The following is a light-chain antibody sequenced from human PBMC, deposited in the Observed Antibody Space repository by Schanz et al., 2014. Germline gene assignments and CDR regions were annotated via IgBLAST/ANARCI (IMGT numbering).Light chain of an antibody. CDR1: SSDVGGYNY. V-gene: IGLV2-8*01. CDR2: EVS. Sequence: QSVLTQPPSASGSPGQSVTISCTGSSSDVGGYNYVSWYQLHPGKAPKLMIYEVSKRPSGVPDRFSGSKSGTSASLAITGLQSEDEADYYCAAWDDTLNTYVFGFGTKLTVL. J-gene: IGLJ1*01. CDR3: AAWDDTLNTYV.